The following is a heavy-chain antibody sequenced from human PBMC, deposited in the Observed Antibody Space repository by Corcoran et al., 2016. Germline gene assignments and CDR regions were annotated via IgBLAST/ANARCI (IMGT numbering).Heavy chain of an antibody. Sequence: QVQLVQSGAEVKKPGSSVKVSCKASGGTFSSYAISWVRQAPGQGLECMGGIIPIFGTANYAQKFQGRVTITADESTSTSYMELSSLRSEETAVYFCASGVIWSGYYKPYYFDYWGQGTLVTVSS. V-gene: IGHV1-69*01. CDR3: ASGVIWSGYYKPYYFDY. J-gene: IGHJ4*02. CDR2: IIPIFGTA. D-gene: IGHD3-3*01. CDR1: GGTFSSYA.